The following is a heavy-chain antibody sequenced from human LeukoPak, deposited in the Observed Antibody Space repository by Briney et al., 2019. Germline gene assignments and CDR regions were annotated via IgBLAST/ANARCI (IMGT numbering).Heavy chain of an antibody. CDR1: GFTFGNYA. D-gene: IGHD1-14*01. CDR2: IRSKAYGETE. CDR3: SRGGPHLADHVVDY. Sequence: GGSLRLSCTSSGFTFGNYAMSWFRQAPGKGLELVGSIRSKAYGETEEYAASVKGRFTLSRDDTRNVAYLQMSSMKTEDTALYYCSRGGPHLADHVVDYWGQGTLVAVSS. V-gene: IGHV3-49*03. J-gene: IGHJ4*02.